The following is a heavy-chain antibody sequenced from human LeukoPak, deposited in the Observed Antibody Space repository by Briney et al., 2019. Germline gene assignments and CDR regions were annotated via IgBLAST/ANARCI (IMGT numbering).Heavy chain of an antibody. CDR2: IIPILGIA. CDR1: GGTFSSYT. J-gene: IGHJ6*03. D-gene: IGHD3-10*01. CDR3: ARAGIYYYYYMDV. Sequence: SVKVSCKASGGTFSSYTISWVRQAPGQGLEWMGRIIPILGIANYAQKFQGRVTITADKSTNTAYMELSSLGSEDTAVYYCARAGIYYYYYMDVWGKGTTVTVSS. V-gene: IGHV1-69*02.